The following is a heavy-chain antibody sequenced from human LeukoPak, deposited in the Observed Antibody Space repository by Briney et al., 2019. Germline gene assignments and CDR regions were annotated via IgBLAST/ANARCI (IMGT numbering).Heavy chain of an antibody. V-gene: IGHV1-2*02. CDR1: GYTFTGYY. CDR2: INPNSGGT. D-gene: IGHD1-26*01. CDR3: ARLRADAGSGHNWFDP. J-gene: IGHJ5*02. Sequence: ASVKVSCKASGYTFTGYYMHWVRQAPGQGLEWMGWINPNSGGTNYAQKFQGRVTMTRDTSISTAYMELSRLRSDDTAVYYCARLRADAGSGHNWFDPWGQGTLVTVSS.